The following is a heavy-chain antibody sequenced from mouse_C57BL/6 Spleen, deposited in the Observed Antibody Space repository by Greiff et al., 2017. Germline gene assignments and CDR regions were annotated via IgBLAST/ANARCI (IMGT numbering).Heavy chain of an antibody. CDR3: AGRVYEGWFAY. V-gene: IGHV1-9*01. D-gene: IGHD2-12*01. CDR2: ILPGSGST. J-gene: IGHJ3*01. CDR1: GYTFTGYW. Sequence: VQLQQSGAELMQPGASVKLSCKATGYTFTGYWIEWVKQRPGHGLEWIGEILPGSGSTNYHEKFKGKATFTADTSSNTAYMQLSGLTTEDAAIYYCAGRVYEGWFAYWGQETLVTVSA.